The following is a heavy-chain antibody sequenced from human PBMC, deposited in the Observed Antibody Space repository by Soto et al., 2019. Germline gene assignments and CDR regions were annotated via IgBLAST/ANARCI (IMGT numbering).Heavy chain of an antibody. D-gene: IGHD1-26*01. CDR3: ARHVGTYYDS. V-gene: IGHV3-7*02. Sequence: PGGSLRLSCVASGFTFSDYWVSWVRQPPGKVLEWVANINQDGTEKNYVDSVEGRFTISRDNAKNSLYLLMNSLRAEDTAVYYCARHVGTYYDSWGQGTLVTVSS. J-gene: IGHJ4*02. CDR1: GFTFSDYW. CDR2: INQDGTEK.